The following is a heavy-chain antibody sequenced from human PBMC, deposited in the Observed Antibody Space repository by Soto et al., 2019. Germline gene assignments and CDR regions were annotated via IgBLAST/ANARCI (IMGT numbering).Heavy chain of an antibody. J-gene: IGHJ4*02. CDR2: MNPNSGNT. CDR3: ARSAATGTSARKDFDC. V-gene: IGHV1-8*01. Sequence: GASVKVSCKASGYTFTSYDINWVRQATGQGLEWMGWMNPNSGNTGYAQKFQGRVTMTRNTSVNTADMELNSLTSDDTAVYYCARSAATGTSARKDFDCWGQGTLVTVSS. D-gene: IGHD6-13*01. CDR1: GYTFTSYD.